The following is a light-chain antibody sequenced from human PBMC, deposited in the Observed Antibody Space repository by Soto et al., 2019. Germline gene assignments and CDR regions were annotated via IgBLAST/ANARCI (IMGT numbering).Light chain of an antibody. CDR2: DVN. Sequence: QSVLTRPPSASGSPGQSVTISCTGTSSDVGAYIFVSWYQQHPGKAPKLLIYDVNRRPPGVPDRFFGSKSGNTASLTVSGLQAEDEADYYCVSFAGGTYVFGTGTKVTVL. CDR1: SSDVGAYIF. CDR3: VSFAGGTYV. V-gene: IGLV2-8*01. J-gene: IGLJ1*01.